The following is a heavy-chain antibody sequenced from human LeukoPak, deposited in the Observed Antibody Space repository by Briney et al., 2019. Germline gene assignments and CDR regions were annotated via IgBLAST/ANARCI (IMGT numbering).Heavy chain of an antibody. Sequence: PSETLSLTCTVSGGSISSSSYYWGWIRQPPGKGLEWIGYIYYSGSTNYNPSLKSRVTISVDTSKNQFSLKLSSVTAADTAVYYCARAVQGYSSGWYSFYFDYWGQGTLVTVSS. CDR3: ARAVQGYSSGWYSFYFDY. CDR2: IYYSGST. D-gene: IGHD6-19*01. CDR1: GGSISSSSYY. V-gene: IGHV4-61*05. J-gene: IGHJ4*02.